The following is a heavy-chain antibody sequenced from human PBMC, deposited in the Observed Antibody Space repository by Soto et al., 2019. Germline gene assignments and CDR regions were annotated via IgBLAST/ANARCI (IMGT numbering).Heavy chain of an antibody. CDR1: GFTFSNYD. CDR3: ARGLGSYWFFDL. D-gene: IGHD6-19*01. CDR2: IGAAGDT. Sequence: EVQLVESGGGLVQPGGSLRLSCAASGFTFSNYDMHWVRQATGKGLEWVSAIGAAGDTYYPGSVKGRFTISRENAKNSLYLQMKSLRAGDTAVYYCARGLGSYWFFDLWGRGTLVTVSS. J-gene: IGHJ2*01. V-gene: IGHV3-13*04.